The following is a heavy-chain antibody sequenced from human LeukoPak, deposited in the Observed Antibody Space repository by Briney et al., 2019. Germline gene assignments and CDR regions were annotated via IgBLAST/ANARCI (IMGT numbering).Heavy chain of an antibody. CDR2: LYSGRST. J-gene: IGHJ1*01. CDR1: GGSLSGSRFH. CDR3: ARGTPVAGNEYFQH. Sequence: PSEALSLTCSVSGGSLSGSRFHWGWVRQSPGKGLEWLGSLYSGRSTYQNPSLSSRVTISEDTSKDQFSLKLTSVTAADTAVYYCARGTPVAGNEYFQHWGQGSLVIVSS. V-gene: IGHV4-39*07. D-gene: IGHD6-19*01.